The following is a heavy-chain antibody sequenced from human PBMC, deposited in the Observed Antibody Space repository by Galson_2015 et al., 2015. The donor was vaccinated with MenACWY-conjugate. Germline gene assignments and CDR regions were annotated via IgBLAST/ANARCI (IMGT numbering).Heavy chain of an antibody. D-gene: IGHD3-3*01. Sequence: PALVTPTPTLTLPCTFSGFSLDTSGMCVGWIRQPPGKALEWLARLDWDDPKYYTTSLKTRLTISTDTFNNQVVLTLNNMEPLDTATYYCARIRRDFWSGDALYYYYYMDVWGKGTTVTVSS. CDR2: LDWDDPK. CDR3: ARIRRDFWSGDALYYYYYMDV. V-gene: IGHV2-70*11. J-gene: IGHJ6*03. CDR1: GFSLDTSGMC.